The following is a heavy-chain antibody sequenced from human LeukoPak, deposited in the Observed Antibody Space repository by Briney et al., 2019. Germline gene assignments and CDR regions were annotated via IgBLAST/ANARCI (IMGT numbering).Heavy chain of an antibody. CDR1: GGSISSHY. CDR2: LLDSVNT. J-gene: IGHJ4*02. D-gene: IGHD5-18*01. Sequence: SETLSLTCTVSGGSISSHYWSWIRQPPGKGLEWIAYLLDSVNTKDNPSLQSRLTLSADTSKNQFSLRLSSVTAADTAVYYCATLKRGSIYGYFDFWGQGIKVTVSP. CDR3: ATLKRGSIYGYFDF. V-gene: IGHV4-59*11.